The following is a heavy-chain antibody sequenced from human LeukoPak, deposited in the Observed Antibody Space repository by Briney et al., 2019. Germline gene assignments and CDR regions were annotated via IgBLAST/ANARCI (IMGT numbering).Heavy chain of an antibody. D-gene: IGHD3-16*02. Sequence: ASVKVSCTASGGTFSSYAISWVRQAPGQGLEWMGGIIPIFGTANYAQKFQGRVTITADESTSTAYMELSSLRSEDTAVYYCAREYEGVIAFDYWGQGTLVTVSS. CDR1: GGTFSSYA. CDR2: IIPIFGTA. V-gene: IGHV1-69*13. CDR3: AREYEGVIAFDY. J-gene: IGHJ4*02.